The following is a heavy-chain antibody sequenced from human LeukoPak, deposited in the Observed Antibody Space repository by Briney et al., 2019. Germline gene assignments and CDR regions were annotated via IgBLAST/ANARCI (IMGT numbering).Heavy chain of an antibody. D-gene: IGHD2-21*02. CDR1: GGSISSGDYY. V-gene: IGHV4-30-4*01. CDR3: ARDGMVVTAIRACYYGMDV. Sequence: SQTLSLTCTVSGGSISSGDYYWSGIRQPPGKGLEWIGYIYYSGSTYYNPSLKSRVTISVDTSKNQFSLKLSSVTAADTAVYYCARDGMVVTAIRACYYGMDVWGQGTTVTVSS. J-gene: IGHJ6*02. CDR2: IYYSGST.